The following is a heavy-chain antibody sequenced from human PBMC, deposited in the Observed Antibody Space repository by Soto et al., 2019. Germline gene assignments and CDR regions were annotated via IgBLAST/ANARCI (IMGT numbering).Heavy chain of an antibody. J-gene: IGHJ6*02. V-gene: IGHV5-51*01. Sequence: GECLKISCKGSGYSFTSYWIGWVRQMPGKGLEWMGIIYPGDSDTRYSPSFQGQVTISADKSINTVYLQWSSLKASDTATYYCARLGFDYDFLSGYYNVQHYYGIDVWGQGTTVTVSS. D-gene: IGHD3-3*01. CDR1: GYSFTSYW. CDR3: ARLGFDYDFLSGYYNVQHYYGIDV. CDR2: IYPGDSDT.